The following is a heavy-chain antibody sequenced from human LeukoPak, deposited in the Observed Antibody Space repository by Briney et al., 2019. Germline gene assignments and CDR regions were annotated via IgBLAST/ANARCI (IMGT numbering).Heavy chain of an antibody. Sequence: PGGTLRLSCAASGFTFSSYGMSWVRQAPGKGLEWVSAISGSGGSTYYADSVKGRFTISRDNSKNTLYLQMNSLRVEDTAVYYCAKDQGYDILTGYHYWGQGTLVTVSS. CDR2: ISGSGGST. J-gene: IGHJ4*02. CDR1: GFTFSSYG. V-gene: IGHV3-23*01. CDR3: AKDQGYDILTGYHY. D-gene: IGHD3-9*01.